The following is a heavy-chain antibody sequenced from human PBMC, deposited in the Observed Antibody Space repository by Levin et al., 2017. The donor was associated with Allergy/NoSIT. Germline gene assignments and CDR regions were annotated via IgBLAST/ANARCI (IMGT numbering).Heavy chain of an antibody. J-gene: IGHJ4*02. CDR2: ISSGSSTI. D-gene: IGHD4-17*01. CDR3: ASGTTVTPYYFDY. Sequence: GASVKVSCAASGLTFSSYSMNWVRQAPGKGLEWVSYISSGSSTIYYADSVKGRFTISRDNAKNSLYLQMTSLRAEDTAVYYWASGTTVTPYYFDYWGQGTLVTVSS. V-gene: IGHV3-48*01. CDR1: GLTFSSYS.